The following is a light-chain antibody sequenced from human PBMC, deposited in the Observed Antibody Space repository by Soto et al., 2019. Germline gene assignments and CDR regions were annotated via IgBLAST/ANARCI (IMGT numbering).Light chain of an antibody. CDR1: QSVNSN. CDR2: DAS. J-gene: IGKJ1*01. V-gene: IGKV3-15*01. CDR3: QQSNNWPKT. Sequence: EIVMTQSPATLSVSPGETVTLSCRASQSVNSNLAWYQQKPGQAPRLLISDASTRAAGLPARFSGSGSGTEFTLTISSLQSEVFAVYFCQQSNNWPKTFGQGTKVEIK.